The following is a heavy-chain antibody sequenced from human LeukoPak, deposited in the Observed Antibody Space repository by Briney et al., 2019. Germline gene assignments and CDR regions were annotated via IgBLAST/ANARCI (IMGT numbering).Heavy chain of an antibody. CDR3: ARDRSDILTGYHAFDI. J-gene: IGHJ3*02. CDR2: ISSSSSYI. V-gene: IGHV3-21*01. D-gene: IGHD3-9*01. Sequence: GGSLRLSCAASGFTFSSYSMNWVRQAPGKGLEWVSSISSSSSYIYYADSVKGRFTISRDNAKNSLYLQMNSLRAEDTAVYYCARDRSDILTGYHAFDIWGQGTMVTVSS. CDR1: GFTFSSYS.